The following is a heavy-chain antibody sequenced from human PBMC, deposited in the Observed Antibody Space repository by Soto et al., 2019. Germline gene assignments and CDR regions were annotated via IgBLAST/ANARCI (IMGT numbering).Heavy chain of an antibody. CDR2: MNPNSGNT. J-gene: IGHJ5*02. V-gene: IGHV1-8*01. CDR1: GYTFPSYD. CDR3: AREHYGNSAWFDP. Sequence: QVQLVQSGAEVKKPGASVKVSCKASGYTFPSYDINWVRQATGQRLGWMGWMNPNSGNTGYAQKFQGRVTMTRNTSISTAYMELSSLRYEDTAVYYCAREHYGNSAWFDPWGQGTLVTVSS. D-gene: IGHD3-10*01.